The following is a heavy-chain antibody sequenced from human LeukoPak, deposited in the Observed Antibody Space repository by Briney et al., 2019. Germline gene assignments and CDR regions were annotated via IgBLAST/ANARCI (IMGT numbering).Heavy chain of an antibody. Sequence: GGSLRLSCAASGFTFSNAWMSWVRRAPGKGLEWVGRIKSKTDGGTTDYAAPVKGRFTISRDDSKNTLYLQMNSLKTEDTAVYYCTATITKSIAAAGTRDYWGQGTLVTVSS. D-gene: IGHD6-13*01. CDR2: IKSKTDGGTT. V-gene: IGHV3-15*01. J-gene: IGHJ4*02. CDR1: GFTFSNAW. CDR3: TATITKSIAAAGTRDY.